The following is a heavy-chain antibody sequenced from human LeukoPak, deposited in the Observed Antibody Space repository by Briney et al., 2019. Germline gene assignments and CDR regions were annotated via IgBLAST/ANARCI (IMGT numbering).Heavy chain of an antibody. V-gene: IGHV3-23*01. Sequence: GGSLRLSCAASGFTFSSYAMSWVRQAPGKGLEWVSAISGSGGSTYYADSVKGRFTISRDNSKNTLYLQMNSLRAEDTAVYYCAKDRITMIVVSRDAFDIWGQGTMVTVSS. D-gene: IGHD3-22*01. CDR2: ISGSGGST. J-gene: IGHJ3*02. CDR3: AKDRITMIVVSRDAFDI. CDR1: GFTFSSYA.